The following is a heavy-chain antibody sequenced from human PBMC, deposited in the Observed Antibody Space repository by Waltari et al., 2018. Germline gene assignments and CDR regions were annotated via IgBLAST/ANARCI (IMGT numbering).Heavy chain of an antibody. D-gene: IGHD3-10*01. CDR2: ISKNGSTI. Sequence: EVQLVESGGGLVQPGGSLRLSCAASGFIFSSYSMNWVRQAPGKGLEWVSYISKNGSTIYYADSVKGRFTISRDNAKNSLYLQMNSLRVEDTAVYYCARLAPRTYRSPVPGRHYYYGMDVWGQGTTVTVSS. CDR1: GFIFSSYS. CDR3: ARLAPRTYRSPVPGRHYYYGMDV. V-gene: IGHV3-48*01. J-gene: IGHJ6*02.